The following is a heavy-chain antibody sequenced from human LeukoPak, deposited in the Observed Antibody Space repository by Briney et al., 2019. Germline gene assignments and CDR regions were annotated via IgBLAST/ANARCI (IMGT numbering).Heavy chain of an antibody. D-gene: IGHD6-19*01. V-gene: IGHV3-23*01. CDR3: AKLRLYSSGWYYFDY. CDR2: ISGSGGST. J-gene: IGHJ4*02. Sequence: GGSLRLSCAASGFTFSSYAMSWVRQAPGKGLEWVSAISGSGGSTYYADSVKGRFTISRDNSKNTLYLQMNSLRAEDTAVYYCAKLRLYSSGWYYFDYWGQGTLVTVPS. CDR1: GFTFSSYA.